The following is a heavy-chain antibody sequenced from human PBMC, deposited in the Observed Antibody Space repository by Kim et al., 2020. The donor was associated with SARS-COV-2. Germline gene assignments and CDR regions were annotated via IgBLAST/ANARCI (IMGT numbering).Heavy chain of an antibody. CDR3: ASHYYDGSGYYYDAFDI. J-gene: IGHJ3*02. D-gene: IGHD3-22*01. V-gene: IGHV4-61*07. Sequence: LKSRVTLSVDPSKNQFSLKLSSVTAADTAVYYCASHYYDGSGYYYDAFDIWGHGTMVTVSS.